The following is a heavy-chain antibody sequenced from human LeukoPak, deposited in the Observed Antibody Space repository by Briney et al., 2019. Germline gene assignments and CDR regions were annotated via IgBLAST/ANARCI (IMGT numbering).Heavy chain of an antibody. V-gene: IGHV3-21*01. CDR2: ITITSDYK. Sequence: GGSLRLSCAVSGFTFTSYNMNWVRQAPGKGLEGVSSITITSDYKYYADTVNGRFTISRDNAKNTLYLQMSSLRAEDTGVYYCARLRLGELXLXXXWGXXTLXT. CDR3: ARLRLGELXLXXX. CDR1: GFTFTSYN. D-gene: IGHD3-16*02. J-gene: IGHJ4*01.